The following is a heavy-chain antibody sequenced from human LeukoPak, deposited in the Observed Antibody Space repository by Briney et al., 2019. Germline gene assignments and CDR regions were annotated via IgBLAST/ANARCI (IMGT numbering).Heavy chain of an antibody. CDR3: ARASTLYSLGKYYYYMDV. V-gene: IGHV4-59*11. J-gene: IGHJ6*03. CDR2: IYYSGST. Sequence: SETLSLTCTVSGGSISSHYWSWIRQPPGKGLEWIGYIYYSGSTNYNPSLKNRVTISVDTSKNQFSLKLSSVTAADTAVYYCARASTLYSLGKYYYYMDVWGKGTTVTVSS. D-gene: IGHD1-26*01. CDR1: GGSISSHY.